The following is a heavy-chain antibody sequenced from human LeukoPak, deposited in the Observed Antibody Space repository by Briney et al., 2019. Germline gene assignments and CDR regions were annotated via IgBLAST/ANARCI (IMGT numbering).Heavy chain of an antibody. CDR1: GYTFTSYG. CDR2: ISAYNGNT. Sequence: ASVKVSCKASGYTFTSYGISWVRQAPGQGLEWMGWISAYNGNTNYAQKLQGRVTMTTDTSTSTAYMELRSLRSDDTAVYYCAGDSGFEVGASNWFDAWGQGTLVTVSS. CDR3: AGDSGFEVGASNWFDA. V-gene: IGHV1-18*01. J-gene: IGHJ5*02. D-gene: IGHD1-26*01.